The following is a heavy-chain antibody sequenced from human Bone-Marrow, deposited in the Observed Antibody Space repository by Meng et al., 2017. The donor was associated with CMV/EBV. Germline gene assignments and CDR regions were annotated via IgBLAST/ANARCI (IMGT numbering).Heavy chain of an antibody. V-gene: IGHV4-59*01. CDR2: IYYSGST. D-gene: IGHD3-22*01. CDR1: GGSISSYY. J-gene: IGHJ4*02. Sequence: SETLSLTCTVSGGSISSYYWSWIRQPPGKGLEWIGYIYYSGSTNYNPSLKSRVTISVDTSKNQFPLKLSSVTAADTAVYYCARELGYYDSSGYHWEGGLYFDYWGQGTLVNVSS. CDR3: ARELGYYDSSGYHWEGGLYFDY.